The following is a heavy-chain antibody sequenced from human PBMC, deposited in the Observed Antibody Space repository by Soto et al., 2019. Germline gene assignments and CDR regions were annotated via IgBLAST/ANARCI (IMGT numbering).Heavy chain of an antibody. CDR2: THYSGST. J-gene: IGHJ4*02. CDR3: ASGSYYVDY. Sequence: QVQLQESGPGLVKPSETLSLTCTVSGGSITNYYWSWIRQPPGKGLEWIAYTHYSGSTNYNPSLMSRATISEDTSKNQFSLRLRSVTASDTAVYYCASGSYYVDYWGQGTLVTVSS. V-gene: IGHV4-59*08. D-gene: IGHD1-1*01. CDR1: GGSITNYY.